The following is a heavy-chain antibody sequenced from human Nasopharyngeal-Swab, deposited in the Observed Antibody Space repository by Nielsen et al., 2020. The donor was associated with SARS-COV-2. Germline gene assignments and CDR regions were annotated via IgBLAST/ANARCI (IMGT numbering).Heavy chain of an antibody. CDR1: GFTFGDYS. J-gene: IGHJ4*02. CDR2: IKQDGGIK. CDR3: GRDPAWGEIDF. Sequence: GESLKISCTASGFTFGDYSMSWVRQAPGKGLEWVSDIKQDGGIKVYVDSVKGRFTISRDNAKNSVYLQMNSLRVEDTAIYYCGRDPAWGEIDFWGRGTLVTVSA. V-gene: IGHV3-7*03. D-gene: IGHD3-16*01.